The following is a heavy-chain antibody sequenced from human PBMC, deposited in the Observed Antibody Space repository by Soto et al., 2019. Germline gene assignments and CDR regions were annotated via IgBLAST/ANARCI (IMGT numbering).Heavy chain of an antibody. CDR2: INPNSGDR. Sequence: QEQLVQSGAEVKKPGASVKVSCKTSGYTFTGYYMHWVRQAPGQGLEWMGWINPNSGDRNYAQKFQGRVTMAGDTSISTAYMELSRLRSDDTAVYYCARESNIVVVPAAINAFDIWGQGTVVTVSS. CDR3: ARESNIVVVPAAINAFDI. D-gene: IGHD2-2*02. J-gene: IGHJ3*02. CDR1: GYTFTGYY. V-gene: IGHV1-2*02.